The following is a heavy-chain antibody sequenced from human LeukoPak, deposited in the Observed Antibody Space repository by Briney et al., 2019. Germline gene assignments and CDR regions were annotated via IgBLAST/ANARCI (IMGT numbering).Heavy chain of an antibody. Sequence: PGGSLRLSCAASGFTFSDYYMSWIRRAPGKGLEWGSYISSSGSTIYYADSVKGRFTISRDNAKNSLYLQMNSLRAEDTAVYYCARGSIVLMVYAGKSPFDYWGQGTLVTVSS. V-gene: IGHV3-11*04. D-gene: IGHD2-8*01. CDR2: ISSSGSTI. J-gene: IGHJ4*02. CDR1: GFTFSDYY. CDR3: ARGSIVLMVYAGKSPFDY.